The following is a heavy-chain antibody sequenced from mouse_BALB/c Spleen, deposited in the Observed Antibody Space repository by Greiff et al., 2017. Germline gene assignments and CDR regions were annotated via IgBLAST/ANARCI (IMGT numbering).Heavy chain of an antibody. CDR3: ARDITGYYAMDY. CDR2: IRNKANGYTT. D-gene: IGHD4-1*01. Sequence: EVQLVESGGGLVQPGGSLRLSCATSGFTFTDYYMSWVRQPPGKALEWLGFIRNKANGYTTEYSASVKGRFTISRDTSQSILYLQMNTLRTEDSATYYCARDITGYYAMDYWGQGTSVTVSS. CDR1: GFTFTDYY. J-gene: IGHJ4*01. V-gene: IGHV7-3*02.